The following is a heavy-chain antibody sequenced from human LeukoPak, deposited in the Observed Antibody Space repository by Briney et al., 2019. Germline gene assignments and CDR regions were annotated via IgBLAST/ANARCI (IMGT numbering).Heavy chain of an antibody. CDR2: IRTKANNYAT. D-gene: IGHD4-17*01. CDR1: GFTFSGSA. J-gene: IGHJ4*02. Sequence: PGGSLRLSCAASGFTFSGSAMHGVRQASGKGLEWVARIRTKANNYATAYAASVKGRFTISRDDSKNMVYLQMNSLKTEDTAVYYCSNPPHDYGSHFDYWGQGTLVTVSS. V-gene: IGHV3-73*01. CDR3: SNPPHDYGSHFDY.